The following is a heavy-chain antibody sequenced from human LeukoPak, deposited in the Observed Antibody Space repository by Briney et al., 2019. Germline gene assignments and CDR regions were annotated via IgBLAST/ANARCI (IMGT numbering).Heavy chain of an antibody. CDR3: ARSSGHNYGDFDY. J-gene: IGHJ4*02. Sequence: ASETLSLTCSVSGVSLTSNYWSWIRQPPGKGLEWLGYTHHRGATSYNPSLKSRSTMSLDKSNNQFSLKLSSVTAADTAVYYCARSSGHNYGDFDYWGQGNLVTVSS. CDR1: GVSLTSNY. V-gene: IGHV4-59*01. CDR2: THHRGAT. D-gene: IGHD4-17*01.